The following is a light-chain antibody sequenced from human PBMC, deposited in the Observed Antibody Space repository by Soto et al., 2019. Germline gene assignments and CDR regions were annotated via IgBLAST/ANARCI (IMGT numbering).Light chain of an antibody. J-gene: IGKJ3*01. CDR1: QSVSSKY. V-gene: IGKV3-20*01. CDR2: GTS. Sequence: DIVLTQSPGTLSLSPGERATLSCRASQSVSSKYLAWYQQKPGQPPRVLIYGTSIRATGVPERFRGGGSGTDVTPIITRLVAEDFAAYYCQQYGSSRFTFGPGTKVDFK. CDR3: QQYGSSRFT.